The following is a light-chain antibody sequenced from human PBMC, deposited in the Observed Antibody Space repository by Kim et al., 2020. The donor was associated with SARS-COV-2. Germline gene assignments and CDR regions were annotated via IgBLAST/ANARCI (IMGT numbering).Light chain of an antibody. CDR1: SSDVGGYNY. Sequence: GQSITISCTGTSSDVGGYNYVSWYQQHPGKAPKLMIYDVTNRPSGVSNRFSGSKSGNTASLTISGLQAEDEADYYCSSYTSSTLYAFGTGTKVTVL. CDR3: SSYTSSTLYA. J-gene: IGLJ1*01. CDR2: DVT. V-gene: IGLV2-14*03.